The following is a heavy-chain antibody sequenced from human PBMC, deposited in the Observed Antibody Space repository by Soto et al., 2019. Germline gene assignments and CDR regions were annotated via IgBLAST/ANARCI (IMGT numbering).Heavy chain of an antibody. Sequence: PSETLSLTCSVSGVSISTRTYYWGWIRQPPGKGLEWIGSISYSGNTYYKSSLKSRVTISVDTSKNQFSLKLTSVTAPDTAVYYCARHRPGVAAAGDPFDYWGQGTLVPSPQ. D-gene: IGHD6-13*01. V-gene: IGHV4-39*01. CDR3: ARHRPGVAAAGDPFDY. CDR1: GVSISTRTYY. J-gene: IGHJ4*02. CDR2: ISYSGNT.